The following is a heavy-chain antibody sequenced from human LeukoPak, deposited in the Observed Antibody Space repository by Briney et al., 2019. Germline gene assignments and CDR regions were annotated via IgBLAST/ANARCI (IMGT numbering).Heavy chain of an antibody. CDR1: GFTFSSNG. D-gene: IGHD2-2*01. CDR2: ISATGGTI. J-gene: IGHJ4*02. Sequence: GGSLRLSCAASGFTFSSNGMNWVRQAPGKGLEWVSYISATGGTIYYADSVKGRFTISRDNAKNSLYLQMNSLRAEDTAVYFCARSAVLGYCTSSSISCYSDYWGQGTLVTVSS. V-gene: IGHV3-48*01. CDR3: ARSAVLGYCTSSSISCYSDY.